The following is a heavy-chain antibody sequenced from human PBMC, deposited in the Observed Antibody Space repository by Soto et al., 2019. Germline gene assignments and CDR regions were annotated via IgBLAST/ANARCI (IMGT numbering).Heavy chain of an antibody. V-gene: IGHV4-39*01. Sequence: QLQLQESGPGLVKPSETLSLTCTVSGGSISSSSYYWGWIRQPPGKGLEWIGSIYYSGSTYYNPSHKSRVTISVDTSKNQFSLKLSSVTAADTAVYYCARFTQDIVVVVAAPYYFDYWGQGTLVTVSS. CDR2: IYYSGST. CDR3: ARFTQDIVVVVAAPYYFDY. J-gene: IGHJ4*02. CDR1: GGSISSSSYY. D-gene: IGHD2-15*01.